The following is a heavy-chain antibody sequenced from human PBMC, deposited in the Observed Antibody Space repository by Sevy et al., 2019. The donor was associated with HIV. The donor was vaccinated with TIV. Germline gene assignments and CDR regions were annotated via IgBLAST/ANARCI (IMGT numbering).Heavy chain of an antibody. CDR1: GFTLSNYW. V-gene: IGHV3-74*01. CDR3: AREGDNVLVPTAVDAFDF. CDR2: IKTDGSSR. D-gene: IGHD2-2*01. Sequence: GGSLRLSCAAPGFTLSNYWMHWVRQAPGKGLVWVSRIKTDGSSRDSADSVKGRFFISRDNAKNLVYLQMDSLRAEDTAVYYCAREGDNVLVPTAVDAFDFWGQGAMVTVSS. J-gene: IGHJ3*01.